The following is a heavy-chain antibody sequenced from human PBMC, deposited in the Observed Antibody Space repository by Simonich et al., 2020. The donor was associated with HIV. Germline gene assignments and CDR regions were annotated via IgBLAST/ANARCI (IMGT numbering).Heavy chain of an antibody. D-gene: IGHD1-26*01. V-gene: IGHV4-59*08. Sequence: QVQLQESGPGLVKPSETLSLTCTVSGGSISSYYWSWIRQPPGKGLEWIGYIYYSGSTNYNPSLKSRVTISVATSKNQFSLKLSSVTAADTAVYYCARTTVELNYYYYYMDVWGKGTTVTVSS. J-gene: IGHJ6*03. CDR3: ARTTVELNYYYYYMDV. CDR2: IYYSGST. CDR1: GGSISSYY.